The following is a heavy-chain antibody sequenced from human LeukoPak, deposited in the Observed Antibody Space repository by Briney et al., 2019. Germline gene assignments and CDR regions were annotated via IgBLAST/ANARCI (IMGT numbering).Heavy chain of an antibody. Sequence: GGSLRLSCAASGFTLSSYWMHWVRQAPGKGLEWVSRINSDGSSTSYADSVKGRFTISRDNAKNTLYLQMNSLRAEDTAVYYCATDTGYSSSWYEGYYFDYWGQGTLVTVSS. D-gene: IGHD6-13*01. CDR3: ATDTGYSSSWYEGYYFDY. CDR2: INSDGSST. J-gene: IGHJ4*02. CDR1: GFTLSSYW. V-gene: IGHV3-74*01.